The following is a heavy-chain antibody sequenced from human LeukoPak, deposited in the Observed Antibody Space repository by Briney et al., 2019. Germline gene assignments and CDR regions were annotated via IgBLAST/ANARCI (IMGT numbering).Heavy chain of an antibody. CDR3: TTSGGNWDYFDY. CDR2: IKRKSDDETT. CDR1: GFYFINSW. J-gene: IGHJ4*02. Sequence: PGGSLRLSCAGSGFYFINSWISWVRQPPGKGLEWVGHIKRKSDDETTNYAAPVKGRFSISRDGSKNTVYLQMNSLRIEDTGVYYCTTSGGNWDYFDYWGQGTLVTVSS. D-gene: IGHD7-27*01. V-gene: IGHV3-15*01.